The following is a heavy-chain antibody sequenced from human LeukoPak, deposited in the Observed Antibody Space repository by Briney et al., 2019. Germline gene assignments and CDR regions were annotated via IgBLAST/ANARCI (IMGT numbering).Heavy chain of an antibody. D-gene: IGHD1-26*01. Sequence: SETLSLTCAVYGGSFSGYYWSWIRQPPGKGLEWIGYIYYSGSTSYNPSLKSRVTISVDTSKNQFSLKLSSVTAADTAVYYCARAATNRYYYYYGMDVWGQGTTVTVSS. J-gene: IGHJ6*02. CDR3: ARAATNRYYYYYGMDV. CDR1: GGSFSGYY. CDR2: IYYSGST. V-gene: IGHV4-59*01.